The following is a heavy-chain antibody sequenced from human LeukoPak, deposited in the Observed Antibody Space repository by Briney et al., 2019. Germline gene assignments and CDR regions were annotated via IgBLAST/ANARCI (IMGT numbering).Heavy chain of an antibody. V-gene: IGHV3-48*03. CDR1: GFTFSSYE. Sequence: GGSLRLSCAASGFTFSSYEMNWVRQAPGKGLEWVSYISSSGSTIYYADSVKGRFTISRDNAKNSLYLQMNSLRAEDTAVYYCARDWWGLPVYWGQGTLVTVSS. D-gene: IGHD1-26*01. CDR2: ISSSGSTI. J-gene: IGHJ4*02. CDR3: ARDWWGLPVY.